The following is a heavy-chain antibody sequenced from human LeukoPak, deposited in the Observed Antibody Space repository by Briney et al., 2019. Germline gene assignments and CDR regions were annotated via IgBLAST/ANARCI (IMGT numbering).Heavy chain of an antibody. CDR3: TRDPDG. CDR1: GFSVTNYF. J-gene: IGHJ4*02. V-gene: IGHV3-66*01. CDR2: IYSGGDT. Sequence: GGSLRFSCAASGFSVTNYFMSWVRRAPGKGLEWVSVIYSGGDTFHADSVKGRFILSRDISKNTLYLQMNSLRADDTAVYYCTRDPDGWGQGTLVTVSS.